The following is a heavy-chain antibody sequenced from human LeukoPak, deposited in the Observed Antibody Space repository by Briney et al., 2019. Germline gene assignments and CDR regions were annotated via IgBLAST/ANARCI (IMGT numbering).Heavy chain of an antibody. CDR2: ISAYNGNT. D-gene: IGHD6-13*01. Sequence: ASVKVSCKASGYTFTSYGISWVRQAPGQGLEWMGWISAYNGNTNYAQKLQGRVTMTTDTSTSTAYMELSSLRSEDTAVYYCARAISLGQLVSYNWFDPWGQGTLVTVSS. CDR3: ARAISLGQLVSYNWFDP. V-gene: IGHV1-18*01. CDR1: GYTFTSYG. J-gene: IGHJ5*02.